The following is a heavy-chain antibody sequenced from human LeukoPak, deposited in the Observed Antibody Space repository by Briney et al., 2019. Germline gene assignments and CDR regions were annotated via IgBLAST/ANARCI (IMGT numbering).Heavy chain of an antibody. Sequence: SETLSLTCTVSGGSISSSSYYWGWIRQPPGKGLEWIGSIYYSGSTYYNPSLKSRVTISVDTSKNQFSLKLSSVTAADTVVYYCARGYSSGWYYDYWGQGTLVTVSS. CDR1: GGSISSSSYY. J-gene: IGHJ4*02. CDR2: IYYSGST. CDR3: ARGYSSGWYYDY. D-gene: IGHD6-19*01. V-gene: IGHV4-39*07.